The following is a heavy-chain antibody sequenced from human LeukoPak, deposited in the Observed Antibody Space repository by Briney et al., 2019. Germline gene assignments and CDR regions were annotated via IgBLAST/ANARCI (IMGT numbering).Heavy chain of an antibody. V-gene: IGHV3-7*01. CDR2: INQGGSVK. Sequence: GGSLRLSCAASGFSFRDFWMTWVRQAPGKGLEWVANINQGGSVKYYVDSVKGRFTISRDDAESSLYVQMNSLRDENTAVYYCARFGYSGWNLEYWGQGTLVTVSS. J-gene: IGHJ4*02. D-gene: IGHD5-12*01. CDR3: ARFGYSGWNLEY. CDR1: GFSFRDFW.